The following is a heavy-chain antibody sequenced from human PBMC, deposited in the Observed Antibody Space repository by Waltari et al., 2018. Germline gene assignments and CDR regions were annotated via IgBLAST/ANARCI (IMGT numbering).Heavy chain of an antibody. J-gene: IGHJ4*02. V-gene: IGHV5-51*01. Sequence: EVQMVQSGAEVKKPGESLKISCKGSGYSFTNQWIDWVRQMPGKGLEWMGAIYPGDSDTRYSPSFQGEGTISADKSISTAYLQWSSLKASDTAMYYCARQRYNTGSWGYWGQGTLVTVSS. CDR1: GYSFTNQW. D-gene: IGHD6-19*01. CDR2: IYPGDSDT. CDR3: ARQRYNTGSWGY.